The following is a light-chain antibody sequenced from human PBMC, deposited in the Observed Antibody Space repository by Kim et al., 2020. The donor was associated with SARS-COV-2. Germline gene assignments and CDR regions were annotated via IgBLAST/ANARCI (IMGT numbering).Light chain of an antibody. J-gene: IGKJ2*01. CDR2: KVS. V-gene: IGKV2-30*01. Sequence: QPASISCRSSQSLVNGDGNTYLNWFHQRQGQSQRHRIYKVSNRDSGVPDRFSGSGSATDFTLKISRVEAEDVGIYFCMQGTSWPYTFGQGTKLEI. CDR3: MQGTSWPYT. CDR1: QSLVNGDGNTY.